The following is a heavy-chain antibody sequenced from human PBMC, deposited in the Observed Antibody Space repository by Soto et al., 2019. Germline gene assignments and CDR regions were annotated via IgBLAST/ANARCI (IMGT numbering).Heavy chain of an antibody. J-gene: IGHJ6*02. CDR1: GYTFTSYA. Sequence: ASVKVSCTASGYTFTSYATHWVRQAPGQRLEWMGWINAGNGNTKYSQKFQGRVTITRDTSASTAYMELSSLRSEDTAVYYCARVGCSGGSCYSSRYYYGMDVWGQGTTVTVSS. D-gene: IGHD2-15*01. CDR3: ARVGCSGGSCYSSRYYYGMDV. CDR2: INAGNGNT. V-gene: IGHV1-3*01.